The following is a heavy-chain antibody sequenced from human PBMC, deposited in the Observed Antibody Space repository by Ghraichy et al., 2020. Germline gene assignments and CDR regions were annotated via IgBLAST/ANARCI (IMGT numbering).Heavy chain of an antibody. CDR3: ARGYCSGGSCYGDYYYGMDV. J-gene: IGHJ6*02. CDR1: GDSVSSNSAA. Sequence: SQTLSLTCAISGDSVSSNSAAWNWIRQSPSRGLEWLGRTYYRSKWYNDYAVSVKSRITINPDTSKNQFSLQLNSVTPEDTAVYYCARGYCSGGSCYGDYYYGMDVWGQGTTVTVSS. CDR2: TYYRSKWYN. D-gene: IGHD2-15*01. V-gene: IGHV6-1*01.